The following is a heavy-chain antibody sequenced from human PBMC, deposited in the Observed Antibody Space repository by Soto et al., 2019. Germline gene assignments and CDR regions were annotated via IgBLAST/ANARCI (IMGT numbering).Heavy chain of an antibody. V-gene: IGHV3-66*01. CDR1: GLTVSSSY. Sequence: EVQLVESGGGLVQPGGSLRLSCAASGLTVSSSYLYWVRQAPGKGLEWVSSIYKSGDTYYADSVKGRFTISRDNYKSTLFLQMNSLRAEDTAVYYCARGTVGTNPNWLGPWGQGTLVTVSS. J-gene: IGHJ5*02. CDR2: IYKSGDT. CDR3: ARGTVGTNPNWLGP. D-gene: IGHD1-26*01.